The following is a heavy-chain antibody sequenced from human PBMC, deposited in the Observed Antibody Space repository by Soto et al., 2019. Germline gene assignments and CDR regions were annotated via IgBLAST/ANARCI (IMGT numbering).Heavy chain of an antibody. CDR2: ISYDGSNK. CDR3: AKDMATVTTYFDY. V-gene: IGHV3-30*18. J-gene: IGHJ4*02. CDR1: GFTFSSYG. Sequence: GGSLRLSCAASGFTFSSYGMHWVRQAPGKGLEWVAVISYDGSNKYYADSVKGRFTISRDNSKNTLYLQMSSLRAEDTAVYYCAKDMATVTTYFDYWGQGTLVTVSS. D-gene: IGHD4-17*01.